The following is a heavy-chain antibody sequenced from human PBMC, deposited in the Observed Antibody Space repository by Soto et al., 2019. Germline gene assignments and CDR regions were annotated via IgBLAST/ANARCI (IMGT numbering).Heavy chain of an antibody. V-gene: IGHV1-2*02. CDR3: GRGRSGELVVFY. J-gene: IGHJ4*02. CDR2: ISPKSGGT. Sequence: QVPLVQSGAEVKESGASVKVSCKASGYSFTGHYIHWVRQAPGQGPEWVGEISPKSGGTRYGQKFQGRVTMTKDTSINTVYMEFSNLSPDDTAVYYCGRGRSGELVVFYWGQGTLVTVHS. D-gene: IGHD1-7*01. CDR1: GYSFTGHY.